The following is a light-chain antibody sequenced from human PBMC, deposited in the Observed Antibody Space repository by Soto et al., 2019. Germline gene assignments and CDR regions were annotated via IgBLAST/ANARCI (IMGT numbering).Light chain of an antibody. Sequence: EIVLTQSPGTQSLSPGERATLSCRASQSVSTNYLAWYQQKPGQAPRLLIYGASSRATGIPDRFSGSGSGTDFTLTISRLEPEHFALYYCQQYGSSPRTFGGGTKVEIK. CDR3: QQYGSSPRT. V-gene: IGKV3-20*01. CDR2: GAS. J-gene: IGKJ4*01. CDR1: QSVSTNY.